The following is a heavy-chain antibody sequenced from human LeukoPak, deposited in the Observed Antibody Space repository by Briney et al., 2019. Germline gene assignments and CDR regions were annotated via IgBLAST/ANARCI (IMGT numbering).Heavy chain of an antibody. J-gene: IGHJ4*02. Sequence: GGSLRLSCAASGFTFSSYGMHWVRQAPGKGLEWVAVISYDGSNKYYADSVKGRFTISRDNSKNTLYLQMNSLRAEDTAVYYCANTREPWDIWGQGTLVTVSS. V-gene: IGHV3-30*18. CDR1: GFTFSSYG. CDR3: ANTREPWDI. D-gene: IGHD1-26*01. CDR2: ISYDGSNK.